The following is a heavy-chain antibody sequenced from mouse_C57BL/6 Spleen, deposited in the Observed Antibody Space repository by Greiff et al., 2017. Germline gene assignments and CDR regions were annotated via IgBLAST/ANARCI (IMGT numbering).Heavy chain of an antibody. CDR2: ISSGSSTI. CDR3: ARSPYYYGSSSYFDY. J-gene: IGHJ2*01. CDR1: GFTFSDYG. D-gene: IGHD1-1*01. V-gene: IGHV5-17*01. Sequence: EVQVVESGGGLVKPGGSLTLSCAASGFTFSDYGMHWVRQAPEKGLEWVAYISSGSSTIYYADTVKGRFTISRDNAKNTLFLQMTSLRSEDTAMYYCARSPYYYGSSSYFDYWGQGTTLTVSS.